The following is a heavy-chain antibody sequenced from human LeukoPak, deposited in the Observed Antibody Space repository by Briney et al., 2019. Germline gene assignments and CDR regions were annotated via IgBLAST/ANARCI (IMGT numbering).Heavy chain of an antibody. Sequence: GRSLRLSCAASGFTFSSYAMHWVRQAPGKGLEWVAVISYDGSNKYYADSVKGRFTISRDNSKNTLYLQVNSLRAEDTAVYYCARSRYSSGLGYWGQGTLVTVSS. CDR1: GFTFSSYA. J-gene: IGHJ4*02. CDR2: ISYDGSNK. V-gene: IGHV3-30*04. D-gene: IGHD6-19*01. CDR3: ARSRYSSGLGY.